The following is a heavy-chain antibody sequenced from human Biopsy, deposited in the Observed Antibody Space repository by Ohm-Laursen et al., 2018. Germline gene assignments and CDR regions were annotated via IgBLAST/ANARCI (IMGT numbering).Heavy chain of an antibody. J-gene: IGHJ4*01. V-gene: IGHV3-9*01. CDR2: ISWNSDKI. CDR3: ARDYTWNYVGIGY. CDR1: GFTFDDHA. D-gene: IGHD1-7*01. Sequence: SLRLSCSASGFTFDDHAMHWVRQPPGKGLEWVSGISWNSDKIGYADSVKGRFTISRDNAKNSLYLQMNSLRAEDTALYYCARDYTWNYVGIGYWGHGTLVTVSS.